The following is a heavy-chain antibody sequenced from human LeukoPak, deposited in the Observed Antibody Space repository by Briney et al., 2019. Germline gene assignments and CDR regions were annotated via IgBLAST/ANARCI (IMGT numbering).Heavy chain of an antibody. Sequence: GGSLRLSCAASGFTFSSYSVNWVRQAPGKGLEWVSYIDSSSSTIYYADSVKGRFTISRDNAKNSLYLQLNSLRDEDAAVYYCARYEYTSGQMFDYWGQGTLVTVSS. CDR2: IDSSSSTI. V-gene: IGHV3-48*02. CDR1: GFTFSSYS. J-gene: IGHJ4*02. D-gene: IGHD6-19*01. CDR3: ARYEYTSGQMFDY.